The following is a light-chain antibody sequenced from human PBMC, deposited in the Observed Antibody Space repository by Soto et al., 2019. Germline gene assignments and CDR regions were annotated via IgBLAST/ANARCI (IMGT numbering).Light chain of an antibody. CDR1: QTVSNNY. CDR3: HQYGRAPRT. V-gene: IGKV3-20*01. Sequence: EIVLTQSLGTLSLSPGERATLSCRASQTVSNNYLAWYQQEPGQAPRLLIYAASTRATGIPDRFSGSGSVADFTLTITSLVPEDFAVYYCHQYGRAPRTFGQGTKVEVK. CDR2: AAS. J-gene: IGKJ1*01.